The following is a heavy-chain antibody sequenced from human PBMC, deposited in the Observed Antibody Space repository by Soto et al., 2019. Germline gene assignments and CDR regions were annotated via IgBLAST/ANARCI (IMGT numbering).Heavy chain of an antibody. CDR3: AKDLYCSSTSCHAGGWWFDP. CDR1: GFTFSSYA. CDR2: ISGSGGST. J-gene: IGHJ5*02. Sequence: GESLKISCAASGFTFSSYAMSWVRQAPGKGLEWVSAISGSGGSTYYADSVKGRFTISSDNSKNTLYLQMNSLRAEDTAVYYCAKDLYCSSTSCHAGGWWFDPWGQGTLVTVSS. V-gene: IGHV3-23*01. D-gene: IGHD2-2*01.